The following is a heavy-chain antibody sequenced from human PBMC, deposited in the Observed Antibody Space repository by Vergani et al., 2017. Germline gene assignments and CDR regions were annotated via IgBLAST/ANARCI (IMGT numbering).Heavy chain of an antibody. Sequence: QVRLQESGPGLLRPSGTLSLTCSFSVGSMIGSYWSWIRKPPGKELDWIGYMYHSGSTNYNPSLETRVTISGDTSKNQFSLKLNSVTAADTAVYYCGRVADFYGLGSRLLDLWGQGILVTVSS. J-gene: IGHJ5*02. CDR1: VGSMIGSY. CDR3: GRVADFYGLGSRLLDL. D-gene: IGHD3-10*01. CDR2: MYHSGST. V-gene: IGHV4-59*01.